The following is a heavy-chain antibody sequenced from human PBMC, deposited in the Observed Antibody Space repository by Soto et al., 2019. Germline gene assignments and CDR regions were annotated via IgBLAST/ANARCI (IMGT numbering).Heavy chain of an antibody. CDR2: ISWDGGST. J-gene: IGHJ3*02. CDR1: GFTFDDYA. V-gene: IGHV3-43D*03. Sequence: GGSLRLSCAASGFTFDDYAMHWVRQAPGKGLEWVSLISWDGGSTYYADSVKGRFTISRDNSKNSLYLQMNSLRAEDTALYYCAKVHGNYYDSSGYAFDIWGQGTMVTVS. D-gene: IGHD3-22*01. CDR3: AKVHGNYYDSSGYAFDI.